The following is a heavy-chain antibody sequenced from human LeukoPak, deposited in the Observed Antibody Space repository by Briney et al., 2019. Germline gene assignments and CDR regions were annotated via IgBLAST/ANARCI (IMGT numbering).Heavy chain of an antibody. V-gene: IGHV4-61*01. CDR1: GGSGSSGSYY. CDR3: ARVGITMIVGYFQH. CDR2: IYYSGST. Sequence: SETLSLTCTVPGGSGSSGSYYWSWIRQPPGKGLEWIGYIYYSGSTNYNPSLKSRVTISVDTSKNQFSLKLSSVTAADTAVYYCARVGITMIVGYFQHWGQGTLVTVSS. J-gene: IGHJ1*01. D-gene: IGHD3-22*01.